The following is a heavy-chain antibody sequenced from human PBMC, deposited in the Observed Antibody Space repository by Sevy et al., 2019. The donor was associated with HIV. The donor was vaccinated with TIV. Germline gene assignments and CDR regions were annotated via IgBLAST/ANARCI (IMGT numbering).Heavy chain of an antibody. Sequence: GGSLRLSCAASGFTFSNYWMSWVRQAPGKGLKWVASIKQDGSEKYYVDSVKGRFTISRDNAKNSLFVQMNSLRAEDTAMYFCARSVRAAGTFDPWGQGTLVTVSS. V-gene: IGHV3-7*01. CDR2: IKQDGSEK. CDR1: GFTFSNYW. D-gene: IGHD6-13*01. CDR3: ARSVRAAGTFDP. J-gene: IGHJ5*02.